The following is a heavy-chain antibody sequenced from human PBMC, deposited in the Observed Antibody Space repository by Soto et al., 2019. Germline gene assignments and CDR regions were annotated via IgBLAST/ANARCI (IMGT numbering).Heavy chain of an antibody. D-gene: IGHD2-2*01. Sequence: PGGSLRLSCAAPGFTFSSYSMNWVRQAPGKGLEWVSYISSSSSTIYYADSVKGRFTISRDNAKNSLYLQMNSLRAEDTAVYYCAGDPGFVVVPAANPFAPSLFVPWGQGTLVTVSS. CDR2: ISSSSSTI. V-gene: IGHV3-48*01. J-gene: IGHJ5*01. CDR1: GFTFSSYS. CDR3: AGDPGFVVVPAANPFAPSLFVP.